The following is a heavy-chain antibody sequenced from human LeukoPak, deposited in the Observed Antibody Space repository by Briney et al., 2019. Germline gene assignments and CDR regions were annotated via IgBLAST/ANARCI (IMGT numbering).Heavy chain of an antibody. V-gene: IGHV4-34*01. CDR3: ARMYYYDSSGYYYPEYFDY. CDR2: INHSGST. D-gene: IGHD3-22*01. Sequence: SETLSLTCAVYGGSFSGYYWSWIRQPPGKGLEWIGEINHSGSTNYNPSLKSRVTISVDTSKNQSSLKLSSVTAADTAVYYCARMYYYDSSGYYYPEYFDYWGQGTLVTVSS. CDR1: GGSFSGYY. J-gene: IGHJ4*02.